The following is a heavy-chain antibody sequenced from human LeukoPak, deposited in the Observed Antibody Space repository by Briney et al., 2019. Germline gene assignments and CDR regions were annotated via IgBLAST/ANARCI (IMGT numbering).Heavy chain of an antibody. D-gene: IGHD6-19*01. J-gene: IGHJ4*02. CDR1: GYTFTIYS. CDR3: ARTYSSGWYLFDY. V-gene: IGHV1-18*01. CDR2: ITAYNGNT. Sequence: ASVKVSCKASGYTFTIYSLSWVRHRPGQGLEWMGWITAYNGNTNYAQKLQGRVTMTTDTSTSTAYMELRSLRSEDTAVYYCARTYSSGWYLFDYWGEGTLVTVSS.